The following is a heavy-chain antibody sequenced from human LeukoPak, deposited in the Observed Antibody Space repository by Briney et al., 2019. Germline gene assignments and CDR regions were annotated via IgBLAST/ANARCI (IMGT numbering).Heavy chain of an antibody. CDR2: INPTGGST. V-gene: IGHV1-46*01. J-gene: IGHJ4*02. D-gene: IGHD4-17*01. CDR3: ARGSVRGDYEFDY. Sequence: GASVKVSCKASGYTFPSYFMHWVRQAPGQGLEWMGIINPTGGSTTYAQKFQGRVTMTRDTSTSTVYMELSSLRSDDTAVYYCARGSVRGDYEFDYWGQGTLVTVSS. CDR1: GYTFPSYF.